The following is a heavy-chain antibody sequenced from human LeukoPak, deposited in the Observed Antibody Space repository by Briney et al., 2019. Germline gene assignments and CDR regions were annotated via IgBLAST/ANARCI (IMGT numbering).Heavy chain of an antibody. V-gene: IGHV3-30-3*01. Sequence: GGSLKLSCAASGFTFTYYAMHWVRQAPGKGLELVALISYDGSRQYYTDSVKGRFIISRDDSKNTVYLQMNSLGVDDTALYYCARGPDPVVRGPRRAFDLWGQGTMVTVSS. CDR2: ISYDGSRQ. CDR3: ARGPDPVVRGPRRAFDL. D-gene: IGHD3-10*01. J-gene: IGHJ3*01. CDR1: GFTFTYYA.